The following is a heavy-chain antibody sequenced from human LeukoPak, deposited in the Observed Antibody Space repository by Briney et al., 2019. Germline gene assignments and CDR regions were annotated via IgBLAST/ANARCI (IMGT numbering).Heavy chain of an antibody. J-gene: IGHJ4*02. CDR1: GFTFSDYY. Sequence: GGSLRLSCAASGFTFSDYYMNWIRQAPGKGLEWVSYISGSSSYTNYADSVKGRFTISRDKAKTSLYLQMNSLRAEDTAVYYCATRGHSSSWYYFDYWGQGTLVTVSS. CDR2: ISGSSSYT. V-gene: IGHV3-11*03. D-gene: IGHD6-13*01. CDR3: ATRGHSSSWYYFDY.